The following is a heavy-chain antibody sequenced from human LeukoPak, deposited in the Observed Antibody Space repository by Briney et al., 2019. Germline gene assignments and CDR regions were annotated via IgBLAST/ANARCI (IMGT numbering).Heavy chain of an antibody. Sequence: SGTLSLTCTVSGGSISSSSYYWGWIRQPPGKGLEWIGSIYYSGSTYYNPSLKGRVTISVDTSKNQFSLKLSSVTAADTAVYYCARLAAAGKYGNDYWGQGTLVTVSS. J-gene: IGHJ4*02. CDR2: IYYSGST. CDR3: ARLAAAGKYGNDY. V-gene: IGHV4-39*01. CDR1: GGSISSSSYY. D-gene: IGHD6-13*01.